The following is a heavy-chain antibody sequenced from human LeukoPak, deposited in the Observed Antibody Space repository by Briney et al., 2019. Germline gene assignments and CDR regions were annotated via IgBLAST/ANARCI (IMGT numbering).Heavy chain of an antibody. CDR1: NGSINSYY. Sequence: SETLSLTCTVSNGSINSYYWTWIRQPPGKGLEWIGYIYYSGSTSYNPSLKSRVTISIDMSKNQFSLKLSSVTAADTAVYYCTRHDYGDYRFDYWGQGTLVTVSS. V-gene: IGHV4-59*08. CDR2: IYYSGST. D-gene: IGHD4-17*01. J-gene: IGHJ4*02. CDR3: TRHDYGDYRFDY.